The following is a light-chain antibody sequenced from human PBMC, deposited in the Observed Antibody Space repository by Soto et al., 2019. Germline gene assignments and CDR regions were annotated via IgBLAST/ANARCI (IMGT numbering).Light chain of an antibody. CDR3: QQYGSSPPWT. J-gene: IGKJ1*01. V-gene: IGKV3-20*01. CDR1: QSVINSY. Sequence: EIVLTQSPGTLSLSPGETATLSCRASQSVINSYLAWYQQKPGQAPRLLIYSESSRATGIPARFSGSGSGTDFTLTISRLETEEFAVYSCQQYGSSPPWTFGQGTNVEIK. CDR2: SES.